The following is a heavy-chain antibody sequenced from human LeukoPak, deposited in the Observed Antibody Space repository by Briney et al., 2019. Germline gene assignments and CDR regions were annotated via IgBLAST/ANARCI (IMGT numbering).Heavy chain of an antibody. CDR1: GFTFSDYW. J-gene: IGHJ4*02. D-gene: IGHD3-10*01. CDR3: AKNYYYSGLGDF. CDR2: IDSDGSST. V-gene: IGHV3-74*01. Sequence: PGGSLRLSCAASGFTFSDYWMHWVRHAPGKGLVWVSRIDSDGSSTNYADSVKGRFTISRDNAKNTLYLQMNSLRAEDTAVYYCAKNYYYSGLGDFWGQGTLVTVSS.